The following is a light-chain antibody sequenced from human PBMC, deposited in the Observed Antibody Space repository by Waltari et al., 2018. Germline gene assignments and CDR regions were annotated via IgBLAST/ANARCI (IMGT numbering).Light chain of an antibody. V-gene: IGLV8-61*01. Sequence: QTVVTQEPSFSVSPGGPVTLTCGLSPGPVSTNSSPLWYQQTPGQAPRTLIYSTNTRSSGVPDRFSGSILGNKAALTITGAQADDESDYYCVLYMGSGISQFGGGTKLTVL. J-gene: IGLJ2*01. CDR1: PGPVSTNSS. CDR2: STN. CDR3: VLYMGSGISQ.